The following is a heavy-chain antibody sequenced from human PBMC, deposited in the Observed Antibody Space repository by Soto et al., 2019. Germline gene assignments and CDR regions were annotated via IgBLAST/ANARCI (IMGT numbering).Heavy chain of an antibody. CDR2: ISSSSSTI. CDR3: ARVEVVATISYYYYYMDV. Sequence: EVQLVESGGGLVQPGGSLRLSCAASGFTFSSYSMNWVRQAPGKGLEWVSYISSSSSTIYYADSVKGRFTISRDNAKNSLYLQMNSLRAEDTAVYYCARVEVVATISYYYYYMDVWGKGTTVTVSS. J-gene: IGHJ6*03. CDR1: GFTFSSYS. V-gene: IGHV3-48*01. D-gene: IGHD5-12*01.